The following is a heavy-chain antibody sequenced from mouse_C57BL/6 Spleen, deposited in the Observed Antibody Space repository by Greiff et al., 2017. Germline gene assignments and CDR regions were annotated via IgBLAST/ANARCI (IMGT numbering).Heavy chain of an antibody. J-gene: IGHJ4*01. CDR3: ARRRRYYAMDY. CDR2: IDPSDSYT. V-gene: IGHV1-59*01. Sequence: QVQLKQPGAELVRPGTSVKLSCKASGYTFTSYWMHWVKQRPGQGLEWIGVIDPSDSYTNYNQKFKGKATLTVDTSSSTAYMQLSSLTSEDSAVYYCARRRRYYAMDYWGQGTSVTVSS. CDR1: GYTFTSYW.